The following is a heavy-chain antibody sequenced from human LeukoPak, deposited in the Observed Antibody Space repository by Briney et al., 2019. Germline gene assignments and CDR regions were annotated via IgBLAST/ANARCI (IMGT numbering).Heavy chain of an antibody. Sequence: GGSLRLSCAASGLTFSSYEMNWVRQAPGKGLEWVSYISSSGSTIYYADSVKGRFTISRDNAKNSLYLQMNSLRAEDTAVYYCARGVYYYFDYWGQGTLVTVSS. CDR1: GLTFSSYE. CDR3: ARGVYYYFDY. CDR2: ISSSGSTI. J-gene: IGHJ4*02. V-gene: IGHV3-48*03. D-gene: IGHD2-8*01.